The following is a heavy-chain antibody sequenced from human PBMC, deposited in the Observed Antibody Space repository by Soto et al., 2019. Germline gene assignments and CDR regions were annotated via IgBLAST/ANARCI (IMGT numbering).Heavy chain of an antibody. Sequence: ASVKVSCKASGYTFIDYYMHWVRQAPGQGFEWMGRISPRSGGTNYAQKFQDRVTMTWDTSLNTAYMELSSLISEDTAVYYCARPPGYISDWYYFDLWGQGTLVTVSS. J-gene: IGHJ4*02. CDR3: ARPPGYISDWYYFDL. CDR2: ISPRSGGT. CDR1: GYTFIDYY. V-gene: IGHV1-2*02. D-gene: IGHD3-9*01.